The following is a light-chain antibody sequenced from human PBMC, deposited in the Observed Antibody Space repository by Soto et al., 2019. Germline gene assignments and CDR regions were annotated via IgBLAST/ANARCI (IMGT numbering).Light chain of an antibody. J-gene: IGKJ5*01. CDR3: QQYGGSPIT. V-gene: IGKV3-15*01. CDR2: GAS. Sequence: EIVLTQSPATLSLSPGERATLSCRASQSVSSYLAWYQQKPGQAPRVLIYGASTRATGIPDRFSGSGSGTEFILTISSLQSEDFAVYYCQQYGGSPITFGQGTRLEIK. CDR1: QSVSSY.